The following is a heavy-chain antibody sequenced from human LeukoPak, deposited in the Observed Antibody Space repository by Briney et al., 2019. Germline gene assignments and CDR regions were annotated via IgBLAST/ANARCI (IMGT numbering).Heavy chain of an antibody. CDR3: ARDPYYYDSSGYLSYFDY. D-gene: IGHD3-22*01. J-gene: IGHJ4*02. CDR2: ISYDGSNK. V-gene: IGHV3-30*03. Sequence: PGGSLRLSCTASGFTFSSYGMHWVRQAPGKGLEWVAVISYDGSNKYYADSVKGRFTISRDNSKNTLYLQMNSLRAEDTAVHYCARDPYYYDSSGYLSYFDYWGQGTLVTVSS. CDR1: GFTFSSYG.